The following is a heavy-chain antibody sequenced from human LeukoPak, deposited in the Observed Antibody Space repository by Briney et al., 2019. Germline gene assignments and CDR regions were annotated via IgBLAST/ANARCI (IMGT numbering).Heavy chain of an antibody. CDR2: ISRSSNTI. CDR3: ARDLSAYDILAGYYSEGFDY. Sequence: PGGSLRLSCAASGFTFSSYSMNWVRQAPGKGLEWVSYISRSSNTIYYADSVKGRFTISRDNANNSLYLQMNSLRAEDTAVFYCARDLSAYDILAGYYSEGFDYWGQGTLVSVSS. J-gene: IGHJ4*02. CDR1: GFTFSSYS. D-gene: IGHD3-9*01. V-gene: IGHV3-48*01.